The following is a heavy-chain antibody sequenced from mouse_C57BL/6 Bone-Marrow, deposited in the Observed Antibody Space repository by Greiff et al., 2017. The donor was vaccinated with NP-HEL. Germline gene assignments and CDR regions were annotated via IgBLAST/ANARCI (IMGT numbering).Heavy chain of an antibody. CDR2: IYPGDGDT. CDR3: ARWDDY. V-gene: IGHV1-82*01. CDR1: GYAFSSSW. D-gene: IGHD4-1*01. J-gene: IGHJ2*01. Sequence: QVQLQQSGPELVKPGASVKISCKASGYAFSSSWMKWVKQRPGKGLEWIGRIYPGDGDTNYNGKFKGKATLTADKSSSTAYMQLSSLTSEDSAVYFCARWDDYWGQGTTLTVSS.